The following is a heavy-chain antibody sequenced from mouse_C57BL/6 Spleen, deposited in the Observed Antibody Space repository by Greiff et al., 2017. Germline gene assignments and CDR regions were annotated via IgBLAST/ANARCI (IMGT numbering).Heavy chain of an antibody. J-gene: IGHJ4*01. D-gene: IGHD1-1*01. CDR1: GFSLTSYG. CDR2: IWSGGST. Sequence: VKLQQSGPGLVQPSQSLSITCTVSGFSLTSYGVHWVRQSPGKGLEWLGVIWSGGSTDYNAAFISRLSISKDNSKSQVFFKMNSLQADDTAIYYCASPYYYGSSYDGYYAMDYWGQGTSVTVSS. CDR3: ASPYYYGSSYDGYYAMDY. V-gene: IGHV2-2*01.